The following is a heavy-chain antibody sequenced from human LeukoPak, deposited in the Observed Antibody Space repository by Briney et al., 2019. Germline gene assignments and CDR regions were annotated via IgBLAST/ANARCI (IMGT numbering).Heavy chain of an antibody. CDR1: GYSFTNYW. Sequence: GESLKISCRASGYSFTNYWIGWVRQMPGKGLEWMGLIYPGDSNTRYSPSFQGQVTISAGKSINTAYLQWSSLRTSDTAMYYCTRDWELGYWGQGTLVTVSS. D-gene: IGHD1-26*01. CDR3: TRDWELGY. J-gene: IGHJ4*02. CDR2: IYPGDSNT. V-gene: IGHV5-51*01.